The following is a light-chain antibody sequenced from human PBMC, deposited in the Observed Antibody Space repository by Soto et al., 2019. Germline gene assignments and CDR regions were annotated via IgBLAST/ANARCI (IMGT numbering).Light chain of an antibody. J-gene: IGKJ5*01. CDR3: QQYNNWPPIT. CDR2: GAS. Sequence: EIVLTQSPGTLSLSPGEIATLSFSASQSVSSSYLAWYQQKPGQAPRLPIYGASTRATGIPARFSGSGSGTEFTLTISSLQSEDFAVYYCQQYNNWPPITFGQGTRLEIK. CDR1: QSVSSSY. V-gene: IGKV3-15*01.